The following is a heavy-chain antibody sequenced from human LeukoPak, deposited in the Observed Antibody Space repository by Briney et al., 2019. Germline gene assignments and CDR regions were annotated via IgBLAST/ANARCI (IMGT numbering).Heavy chain of an antibody. J-gene: IGHJ4*02. CDR1: GFSVSNNY. Sequence: QPGGSLRLSCAASGFSVSNNYMSWVRQAPGKGLEWVSFVYGDDITKYSDSVRGRFTISRDTSKNILYLQMTSLRAEDTAVYYCSRDSATFRFGNWGQGTLVTVSS. V-gene: IGHV3-53*01. CDR2: VYGDDIT. CDR3: SRDSATFRFGN. D-gene: IGHD6-25*01.